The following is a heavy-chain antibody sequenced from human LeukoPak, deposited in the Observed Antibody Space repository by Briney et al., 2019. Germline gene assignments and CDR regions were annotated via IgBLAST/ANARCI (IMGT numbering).Heavy chain of an antibody. V-gene: IGHV1-18*01. J-gene: IGHJ4*02. D-gene: IGHD1-1*01. Sequence: GASVTVSCTASGYTFNTYGFSWVRQAPGQGLGWMGWINAYNGNTNYAQKLQGRVTMTTETSTSTAYMVLRSLRSDDTAVYYCARRQGTTLSFDYWGQGTLVTVSS. CDR1: GYTFNTYG. CDR3: ARRQGTTLSFDY. CDR2: INAYNGNT.